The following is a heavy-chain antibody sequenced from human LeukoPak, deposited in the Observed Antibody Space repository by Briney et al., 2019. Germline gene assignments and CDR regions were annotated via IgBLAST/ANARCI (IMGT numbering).Heavy chain of an antibody. CDR1: GFTFSSYE. CDR2: ISSSGSTI. V-gene: IGHV3-48*03. D-gene: IGHD6-13*01. J-gene: IGHJ4*02. CDR3: ARDPRPGRSWYYFDY. Sequence: GGSLRLSCAASGFTFSSYEMNWVRQAPGKGLEWVSYISSSGSTIYYADSVKGRFTISRDNAKNSLYLQMNSLRAEDTAVYYCARDPRPGRSWYYFDYWGQGTLVTVSS.